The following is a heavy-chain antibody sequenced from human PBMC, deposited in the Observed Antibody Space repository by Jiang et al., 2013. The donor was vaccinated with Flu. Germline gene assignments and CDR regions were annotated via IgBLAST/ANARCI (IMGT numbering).Heavy chain of an antibody. Sequence: SGSGLVKPSQTLSLTCKVSAGSISSDIYYWSWIRQPAGKGLEWIGRIYTSGSTDYNPSLKSRVTISVDTSKNQFSLKLSSVTAADTAVYYCARGSRDPGYDISGSFDDWGQGTLVTVSS. V-gene: IGHV4-61*02. J-gene: IGHJ4*02. D-gene: IGHD3-22*01. CDR3: ARGSRDPGYDISGSFDD. CDR1: AGSISSDIYY. CDR2: IYTSGST.